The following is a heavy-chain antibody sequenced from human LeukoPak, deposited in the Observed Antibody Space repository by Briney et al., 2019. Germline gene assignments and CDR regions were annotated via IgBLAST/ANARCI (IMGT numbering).Heavy chain of an antibody. J-gene: IGHJ3*02. Sequence: GRSLRLSCAASGFTFSSYAMHWVRQAPGKGLEWVAVISYDGSNKYYADSVKGRFTISRDNSKNTLYLQMNSLRAEDTAVYYCARDHGGSGWPRGAFDIWGQGTMVTVSS. CDR1: GFTFSSYA. CDR2: ISYDGSNK. V-gene: IGHV3-30-3*01. D-gene: IGHD6-19*01. CDR3: ARDHGGSGWPRGAFDI.